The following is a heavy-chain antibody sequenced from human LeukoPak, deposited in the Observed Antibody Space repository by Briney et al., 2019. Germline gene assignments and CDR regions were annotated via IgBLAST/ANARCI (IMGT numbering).Heavy chain of an antibody. V-gene: IGHV3-23*01. CDR3: AKVLSDFWSGYSLFNYYYYGMDV. Sequence: GGSLRLSCAASGFTFSSYAMSWVRQAPGKGLEWVSAISGSGGSTYYADSVKGRLTISRDNSKNTLYLQMNSLRAEDTAVYYCAKVLSDFWSGYSLFNYYYYGMDVWGQGTTVTVSS. CDR1: GFTFSSYA. CDR2: ISGSGGST. J-gene: IGHJ6*02. D-gene: IGHD3-3*01.